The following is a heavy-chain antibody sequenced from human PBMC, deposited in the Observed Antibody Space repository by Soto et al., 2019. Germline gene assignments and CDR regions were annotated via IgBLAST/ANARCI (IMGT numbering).Heavy chain of an antibody. Sequence: QVQLVQSGAEVKKPGASVKVSCKASGYIFPSYGVSWVRQAPGQGLEWVGWISAHDGSTNYAPKDQGRDNMITETSTNIAYMELRSLSSDDAAVYSCARVGGNGWFADYWGQGTLVTVSS. CDR3: ARVGGNGWFADY. D-gene: IGHD6-19*01. V-gene: IGHV1-18*01. CDR2: ISAHDGST. J-gene: IGHJ4*02. CDR1: GYIFPSYG.